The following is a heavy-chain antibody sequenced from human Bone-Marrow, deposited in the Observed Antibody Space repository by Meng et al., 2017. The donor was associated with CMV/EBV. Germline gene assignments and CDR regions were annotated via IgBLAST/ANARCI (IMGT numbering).Heavy chain of an antibody. CDR1: GFTFSSHW. CDR3: AKRGSGWKGYYFDY. V-gene: IGHV3-30*18. CDR2: ISYDGSNK. D-gene: IGHD6-19*01. J-gene: IGHJ4*02. Sequence: GGSLRLSCTVSGFTFSSHWMSWVRLAPGKGLEWVAVISYDGSNKYYADSVKGRFTISRDNSKNTLYLQMNSLRAENTAVYYCAKRGSGWKGYYFDYWVQGPLAPVPS.